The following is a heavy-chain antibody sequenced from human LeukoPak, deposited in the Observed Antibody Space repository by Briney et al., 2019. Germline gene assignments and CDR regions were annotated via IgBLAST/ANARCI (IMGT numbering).Heavy chain of an antibody. J-gene: IGHJ6*02. D-gene: IGHD4-17*01. Sequence: GGSLRLSCAASGFTFSSYGVHWVRQAPGKGLEWVAVIWYDGSNKYYADSVKGRFTISRDNSKNTPYLQMNSLRAEDTAVYYCARETPSLYGDYYYGMDVWGQGTTVTVSS. V-gene: IGHV3-33*01. CDR3: ARETPSLYGDYYYGMDV. CDR2: IWYDGSNK. CDR1: GFTFSSYG.